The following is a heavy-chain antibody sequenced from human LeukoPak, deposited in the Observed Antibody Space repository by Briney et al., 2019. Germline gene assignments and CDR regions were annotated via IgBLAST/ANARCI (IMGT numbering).Heavy chain of an antibody. CDR2: ICTSGST. CDR3: ARGIGYSSRFDY. V-gene: IGHV4-4*07. J-gene: IGHJ4*02. CDR1: GGSISNYY. Sequence: PSETLSLTCTVSGGSISNYYWNWVRQPAGKGLEWIGRICTSGSTNYNPSLKSRVTISVDKSQSQFSLKLSSVTAADTAMYYCARGIGYSSRFDYWGQGTLVTVSS. D-gene: IGHD6-13*01.